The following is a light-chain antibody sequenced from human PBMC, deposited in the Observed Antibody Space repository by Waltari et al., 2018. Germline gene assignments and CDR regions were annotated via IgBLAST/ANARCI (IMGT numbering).Light chain of an antibody. Sequence: EKVMTQSPATLSVSPGDVVTLSCRASQRIANNLAWYQYRPGQAPRLLIYDASTRASGIPSRFSGSWSGTEFTLTISVLQSDDCALYYCQQYNDWYSFGQGTKLEI. CDR2: DAS. CDR3: QQYNDWYS. V-gene: IGKV3-15*01. CDR1: QRIANN. J-gene: IGKJ2*03.